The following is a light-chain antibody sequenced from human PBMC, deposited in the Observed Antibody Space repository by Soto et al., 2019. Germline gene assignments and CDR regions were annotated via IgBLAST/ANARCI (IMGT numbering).Light chain of an antibody. CDR2: GAS. J-gene: IGKJ1*01. CDR1: QSVSSN. CDR3: QQYNKWRT. Sequence: EIVMTQSPATLSVSPGERATHSCRASQSVSSNLAWYQQKPGQAPRLLIYGASTRATGIPARFSGSGSGTEFTLTISSLQSEDFAVYYCQQYNKWRTFGQGTKVDIK. V-gene: IGKV3-15*01.